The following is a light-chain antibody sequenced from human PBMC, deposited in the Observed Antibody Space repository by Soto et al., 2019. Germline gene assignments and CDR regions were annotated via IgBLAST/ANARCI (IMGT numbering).Light chain of an antibody. J-gene: IGLJ1*01. CDR3: SSFTSSRIYV. V-gene: IGLV2-14*01. Sequence: SVLTQPASVSGSPGQSITISCTGTSSDVVGYNYVSWFQLHPCKAPEVVVYEVSNRPSGISSRFSGSKSRNPASLTISGLQAGDEADYYCSSFTSSRIYVFGTGTKVTVL. CDR1: SSDVVGYNY. CDR2: EVS.